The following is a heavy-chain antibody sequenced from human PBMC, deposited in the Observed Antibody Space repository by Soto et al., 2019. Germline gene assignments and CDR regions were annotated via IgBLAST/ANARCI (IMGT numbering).Heavy chain of an antibody. CDR2: IYWDDDK. CDR1: GFSLSTSGVG. Sequence: SGPTLVKPTQTLTLTCTFSGFSLSTSGVGVGWIRQPPGKALEWLALIYWDDDKRYSPSLKSRLTITKDTSKNQVVLTMTNMDPVDTATYYCAHTLTIRTYYYYYYMDVWGKGTTVTVSS. D-gene: IGHD3-3*01. V-gene: IGHV2-5*02. CDR3: AHTLTIRTYYYYYYMDV. J-gene: IGHJ6*03.